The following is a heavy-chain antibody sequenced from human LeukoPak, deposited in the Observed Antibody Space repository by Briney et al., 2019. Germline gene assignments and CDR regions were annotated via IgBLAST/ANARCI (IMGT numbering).Heavy chain of an antibody. Sequence: SETLSLTCTVSGGSISSGDYYWSWIRQPPGKGLEWIGYIYYSGSTYYNPSLKSRVTISVDTSKNQFSLKLSSVTAADTAVYYCARTHDYGGNWFDPWGQGTLVTVSS. D-gene: IGHD4-23*01. J-gene: IGHJ5*02. V-gene: IGHV4-30-4*01. CDR3: ARTHDYGGNWFDP. CDR1: GGSISSGDYY. CDR2: IYYSGST.